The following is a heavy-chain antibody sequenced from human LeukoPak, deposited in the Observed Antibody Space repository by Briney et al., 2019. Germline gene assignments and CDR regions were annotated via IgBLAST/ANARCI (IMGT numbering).Heavy chain of an antibody. CDR2: ISSSSSYI. J-gene: IGHJ4*02. D-gene: IGHD2-2*01. CDR1: GFTFSCYS. Sequence: GGSLRLSCAASGFTFSCYSMNWVRQAPGKGLEWVSYISSSSSYIYYADSVKGRFTISRDNAKYSLYLQMNSLRAEDTAVYYCARSHCSSTSCARKDFDYWGQGTLVTVCS. V-gene: IGHV3-21*01. CDR3: ARSHCSSTSCARKDFDY.